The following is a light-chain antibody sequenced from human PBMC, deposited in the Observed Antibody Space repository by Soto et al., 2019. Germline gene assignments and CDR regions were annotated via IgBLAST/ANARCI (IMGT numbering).Light chain of an antibody. Sequence: QSVLTQPASVSGSPGQSITISCTGTSSDVGGYNYVSWYQQHPGKAPKLMIYEVSNRPSGVSNRFSGSKSGNTASLTISGVQPEDEAVYYCCSYTGGDTHWVFGGGTKVTVL. CDR2: EVS. V-gene: IGLV2-14*01. CDR1: SSDVGGYNY. CDR3: CSYTGGDTHWV. J-gene: IGLJ3*02.